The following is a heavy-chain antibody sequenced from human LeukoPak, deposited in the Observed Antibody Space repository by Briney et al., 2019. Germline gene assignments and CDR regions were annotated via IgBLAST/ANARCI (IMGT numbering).Heavy chain of an antibody. CDR2: INPNSGGT. CDR1: GYTFTGYY. V-gene: IGHV1-2*02. D-gene: IGHD5-12*01. CDR3: ARESEIDSGYDLSLGLDP. Sequence: ASVKVSCKASGYTFTGYYMHWVRQAPGQGLEWMGWINPNSGGTNYAQKFQGRVTMTRDTSISTAYMELSRLRSDDTAVYYCARESEIDSGYDLSLGLDPWGQGTLVTVSS. J-gene: IGHJ5*02.